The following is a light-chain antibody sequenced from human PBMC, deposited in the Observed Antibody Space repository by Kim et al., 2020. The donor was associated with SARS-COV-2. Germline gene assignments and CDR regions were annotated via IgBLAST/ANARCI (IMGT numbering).Light chain of an antibody. J-gene: IGKJ1*01. CDR2: DAS. V-gene: IGKV3-11*01. CDR1: QSVSTY. CDR3: QQRGSWPPWT. Sequence: SPGERATLSCRASQSVSTYLAWYQQKPGQAPRLLISDASNRATGVPARFSGSGSGTDFTLTISSLEPEDFAVYYCQQRGSWPPWTFGQGTKVDIK.